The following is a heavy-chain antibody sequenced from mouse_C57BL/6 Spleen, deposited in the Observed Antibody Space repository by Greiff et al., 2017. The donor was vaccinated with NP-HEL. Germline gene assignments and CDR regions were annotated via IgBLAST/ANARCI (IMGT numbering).Heavy chain of an antibody. CDR2: ISYDGSN. D-gene: IGHD1-1*01. CDR3: ARNYGSSYEAMDY. V-gene: IGHV3-6*01. J-gene: IGHJ4*01. Sequence: EVKLQESGPGLVKPSQSLSLTCSVTGYSITSGYYWNWIRQFPGNKLEWMGYISYDGSNNYNPSLKNRISITRDTSKNQFFLKLNSVTTEDTATYYCARNYGSSYEAMDYWGQGTSVTVSS. CDR1: GYSITSGYY.